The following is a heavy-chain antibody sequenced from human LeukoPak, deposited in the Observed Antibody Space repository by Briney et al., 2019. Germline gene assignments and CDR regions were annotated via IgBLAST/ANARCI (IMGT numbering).Heavy chain of an antibody. CDR3: ARLASGSSGQPFDF. D-gene: IGHD6-19*01. J-gene: IGHJ4*02. V-gene: IGHV3-23*01. CDR1: GFTFSSYV. CDR2: ISVSGGST. Sequence: GGSLRLSCLASGFTFSSYVMNWVRQTPGKGLEWVSSISVSGGSTFYADSVKGRFTISRDNSKNMLILQMSSLRYDDTAVYYCARLASGSSGQPFDFWGQGTLVTVSS.